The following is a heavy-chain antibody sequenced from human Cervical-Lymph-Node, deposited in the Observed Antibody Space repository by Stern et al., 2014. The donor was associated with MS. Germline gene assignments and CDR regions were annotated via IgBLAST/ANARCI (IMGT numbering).Heavy chain of an antibody. CDR3: ATHVPVPRGWF. D-gene: IGHD3-10*01. J-gene: IGHJ4*02. Sequence: QVQLVQSGAEVKKPGASVKGSCKASGYTFSSYGMHWVRQAPGQRPEWMGWINAGNGETKYSQKFQGRVTISRDISATTAYMELSTLRSEDTAVYYCATHVPVPRGWFWGQGTLVTVSS. V-gene: IGHV1-3*01. CDR2: INAGNGET. CDR1: GYTFSSYG.